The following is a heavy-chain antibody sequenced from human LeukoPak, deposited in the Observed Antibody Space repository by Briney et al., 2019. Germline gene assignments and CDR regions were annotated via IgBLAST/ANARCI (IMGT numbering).Heavy chain of an antibody. Sequence: GGSLRLSCAASGFTFSSYAMTWVRQAPGKGLEWVSSIRGSGDSTYYADSVKGRFTLSRDNSKNTLYLQMNSLRAEDTAVYYCAKGAGTSKIGSFGYWGQGTLVTASS. D-gene: IGHD1-7*01. V-gene: IGHV3-23*01. CDR2: IRGSGDST. CDR3: AKGAGTSKIGSFGY. J-gene: IGHJ4*02. CDR1: GFTFSSYA.